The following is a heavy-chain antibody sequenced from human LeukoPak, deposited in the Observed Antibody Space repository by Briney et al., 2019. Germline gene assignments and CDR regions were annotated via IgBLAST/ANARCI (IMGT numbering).Heavy chain of an antibody. D-gene: IGHD6-13*01. CDR2: ISGSGGST. V-gene: IGHV3-23*01. Sequence: GGSLRLSCAASGFTYSSYAMSWARQAPGKGREWVSAISGSGGSTYYADSMKGRFTISRDNSKNTLYLQMNSLRAEDTAVYYCAKGIAAAGGHWGQGTMVTVSS. CDR1: GFTYSSYA. CDR3: AKGIAAAGGH. J-gene: IGHJ3*01.